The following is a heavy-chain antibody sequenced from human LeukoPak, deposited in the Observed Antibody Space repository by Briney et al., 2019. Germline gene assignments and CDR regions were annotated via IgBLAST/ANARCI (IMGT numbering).Heavy chain of an antibody. Sequence: SETLSLTCTVSGGSINSYYWSWIRQPPGKGLEWIGHIYSSGSTNYNPSLKSRVTILVDTSKNQFSLKLDSVTAADTAVYFCARGDYYHSSGYYHYYYYVDVWGKGTTVTVSS. J-gene: IGHJ6*03. V-gene: IGHV4-59*08. D-gene: IGHD3-22*01. CDR3: ARGDYYHSSGYYHYYYYVDV. CDR1: GGSINSYY. CDR2: IYSSGST.